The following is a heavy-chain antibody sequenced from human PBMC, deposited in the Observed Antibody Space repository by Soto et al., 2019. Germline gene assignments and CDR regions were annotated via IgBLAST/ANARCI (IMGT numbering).Heavy chain of an antibody. Sequence: ASVKVSCKASGYTFTSYAMHWVRQAPGQRLEWMGWINAGNGNTKYSQKFQGRVTITRDTSASTAYMELSSLRSEDTAVYYCARAKTVTPPIEWFDPWGQGTLVTVSS. CDR2: INAGNGNT. D-gene: IGHD4-17*01. V-gene: IGHV1-3*01. J-gene: IGHJ5*02. CDR1: GYTFTSYA. CDR3: ARAKTVTPPIEWFDP.